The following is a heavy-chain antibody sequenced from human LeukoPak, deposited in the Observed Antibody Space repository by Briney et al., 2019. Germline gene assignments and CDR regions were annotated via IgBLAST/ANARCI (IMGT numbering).Heavy chain of an antibody. Sequence: SETLSLTCSVSGYSISRGYYWGWIRQPPGKGLEWIGSIFHSGTTFYNPSLKSRVTISVDTSKNQFSLKLSSVTAADTAVYYCARVLERYSSGNWFDPWGQGTLVTVSS. CDR1: GYSISRGYY. CDR2: IFHSGTT. V-gene: IGHV4-38-2*02. CDR3: ARVLERYSSGNWFDP. D-gene: IGHD6-19*01. J-gene: IGHJ5*02.